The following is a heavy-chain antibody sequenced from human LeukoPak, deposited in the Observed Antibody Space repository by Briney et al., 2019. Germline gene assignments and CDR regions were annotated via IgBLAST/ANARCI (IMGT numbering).Heavy chain of an antibody. V-gene: IGHV3-23*01. J-gene: IGHJ4*02. CDR1: GFTFSSYG. Sequence: PGGSLRLSCAASGFTFSSYGMSWVRQAPGKGLEWVSAISGSGGSTYYADSVKGRFTISRDNSKNTLYLQMNSLRAEDTAVYYCAKHRFLEWFYFDYWGQGTLVTVSS. CDR3: AKHRFLEWFYFDY. CDR2: ISGSGGST. D-gene: IGHD3-3*01.